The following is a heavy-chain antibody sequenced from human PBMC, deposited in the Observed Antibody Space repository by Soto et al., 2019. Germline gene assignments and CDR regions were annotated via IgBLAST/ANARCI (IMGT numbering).Heavy chain of an antibody. Sequence: EVQLLESGGGLVQPGGSLRLSCAASGFTFSSSAMSWVRQAPGKGLEWVAAISGSGDATYHADSVKGRFIISSDNSKNRLYLQMNSLRAEDTAVYYCAKGSRSSCWSYWGQGTLVAVSS. CDR2: ISGSGDAT. CDR3: AKGSRSSCWSY. V-gene: IGHV3-23*01. J-gene: IGHJ4*02. CDR1: GFTFSSSA. D-gene: IGHD6-19*01.